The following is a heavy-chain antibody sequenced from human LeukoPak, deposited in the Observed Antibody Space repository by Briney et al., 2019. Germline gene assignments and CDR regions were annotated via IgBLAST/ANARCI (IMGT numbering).Heavy chain of an antibody. CDR2: IYYSGST. J-gene: IGHJ4*02. CDR1: GGSFSSGDYY. Sequence: SETLSLTCTVSGGSFSSGDYYWGWIRQPPGKGLEWIGYIYYSGSTYYNPSLKTRVTISVDTSNNQFSLKLSYVTAADTAVYYCARDTYLDTAMVDYWGQGTLVTVSS. V-gene: IGHV4-30-4*01. D-gene: IGHD5-18*01. CDR3: ARDTYLDTAMVDY.